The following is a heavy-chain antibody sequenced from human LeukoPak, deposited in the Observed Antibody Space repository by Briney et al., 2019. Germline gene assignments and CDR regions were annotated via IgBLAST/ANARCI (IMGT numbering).Heavy chain of an antibody. J-gene: IGHJ4*02. CDR3: AKEKVGAPWLGDY. D-gene: IGHD3-9*01. V-gene: IGHV3-23*01. CDR2: SSGSGGST. Sequence: GGSLRLSCAASGFTFSSYAMSWVRQAPGKGLEWVSASSGSGGSTYYEDSVKGRFTISRDNSKNTLYLQMNSLRAEETAVYYCAKEKVGAPWLGDYWGQGTLVTVSS. CDR1: GFTFSSYA.